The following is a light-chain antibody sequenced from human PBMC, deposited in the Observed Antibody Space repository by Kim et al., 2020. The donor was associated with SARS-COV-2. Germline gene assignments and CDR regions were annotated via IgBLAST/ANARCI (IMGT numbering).Light chain of an antibody. CDR3: QQYGSSPEIS. Sequence: EIVLTQSPGTLSLSPGESATLSCRASRSLSVRHLAWYQHKPGQTPRLLIYDASTRTTDTPDRFSGSGSGTDYTLTITRLAPEDFAVYFCQQYGSSPEISFGQGTRLEIK. V-gene: IGKV3-20*01. CDR1: RSLSVRH. CDR2: DAS. J-gene: IGKJ5*01.